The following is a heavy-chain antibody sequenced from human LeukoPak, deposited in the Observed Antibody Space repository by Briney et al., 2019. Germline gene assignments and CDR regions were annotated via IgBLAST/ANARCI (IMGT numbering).Heavy chain of an antibody. D-gene: IGHD2-15*01. CDR3: ARSKVVVVAATFYYYGMDV. J-gene: IGHJ6*02. V-gene: IGHV1-2*02. Sequence: ASVKVSCKASGYTFTSYGISWVRQAPGQGLEWMGWINPNSGGTNYAQKFQGRVTMTRDTSISTAYMELSRLRSDDTAVYYCARSKVVVVAATFYYYGMDVWGQGTTVTVSS. CDR1: GYTFTSYG. CDR2: INPNSGGT.